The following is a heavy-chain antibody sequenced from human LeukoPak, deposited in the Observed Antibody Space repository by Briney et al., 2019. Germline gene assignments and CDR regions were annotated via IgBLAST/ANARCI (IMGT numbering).Heavy chain of an antibody. V-gene: IGHV5-51*01. CDR3: AXXXXXSGYYPDAFDI. CDR2: IYPGDSDT. D-gene: IGHD3-22*01. J-gene: IGHJ3*02. Sequence: GESLKIPCKGSGYSFTSYWIGWVRQMPGKGLEWMGIIYPGDSDTRYSPSFQGQVTISADKSISTAYLQWSSLKASDTAMYYCAXXXXXSGYYPDAFDIWGQGTMVTVSS. CDR1: GYSFTSYW.